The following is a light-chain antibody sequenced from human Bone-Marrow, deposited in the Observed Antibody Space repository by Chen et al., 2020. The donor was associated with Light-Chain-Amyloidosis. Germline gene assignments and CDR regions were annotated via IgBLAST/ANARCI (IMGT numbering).Light chain of an antibody. Sequence: DIVLTQTPLSLPVTPGETGSSYCRSSQSLLHRNGYNYLGWYLQKPGQSPQLLIYLVSNRASGVPDRFSGSGSGTDFTLKISRVEAEDVGVYYCMQTVQSTWTFGQGTKVEIK. CDR3: MQTVQSTWT. J-gene: IGKJ1*01. CDR1: QSLLHRNGYNY. V-gene: IGKV2-28*01. CDR2: LVS.